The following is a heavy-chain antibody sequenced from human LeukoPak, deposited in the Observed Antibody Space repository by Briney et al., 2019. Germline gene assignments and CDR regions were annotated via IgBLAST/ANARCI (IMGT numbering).Heavy chain of an antibody. CDR2: ISGSGGST. CDR1: GFTFSSYA. J-gene: IGHJ4*02. D-gene: IGHD2-8*01. V-gene: IGHV3-23*01. CDR3: ARGPYASYFDY. Sequence: PVGSLRLSCASSGFTFSSYAMSWVRQAPGKGLEWVSAISGSGGSTYYADSVKGRFTISRDNSKNTLYLQMNSLRAEDTAVYYCARGPYASYFDYWGQGTLVTVSS.